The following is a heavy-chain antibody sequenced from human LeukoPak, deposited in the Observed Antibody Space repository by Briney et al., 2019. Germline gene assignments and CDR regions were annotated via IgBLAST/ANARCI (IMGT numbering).Heavy chain of an antibody. V-gene: IGHV3-30*02. Sequence: GGSLRLSCAASGFTFSSYGMNWVRQAPGKGLEWVAFIRYDGRNKYYADSVKGRFTISRDNSKNTLYLQMNGLRAEDSAVYFCAKADRRWATYYYDTSGYYYDYWGQGTLVTVSS. J-gene: IGHJ4*02. D-gene: IGHD3-22*01. CDR3: AKADRRWATYYYDTSGYYYDY. CDR2: IRYDGRNK. CDR1: GFTFSSYG.